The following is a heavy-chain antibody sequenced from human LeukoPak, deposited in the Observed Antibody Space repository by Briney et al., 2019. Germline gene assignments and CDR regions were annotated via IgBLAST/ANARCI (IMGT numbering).Heavy chain of an antibody. Sequence: GGSLRLSCAASGFTFSSYAMSWVRQAPGKGLEWVSAISGSGGSTYYADSVKGRFTISKDNSKNTLYLQMNSLRAEDTAVYYCAKAFRKMDAFDIWGQGTMVTVSS. CDR3: AKAFRKMDAFDI. J-gene: IGHJ3*02. CDR2: ISGSGGST. CDR1: GFTFSSYA. V-gene: IGHV3-23*01.